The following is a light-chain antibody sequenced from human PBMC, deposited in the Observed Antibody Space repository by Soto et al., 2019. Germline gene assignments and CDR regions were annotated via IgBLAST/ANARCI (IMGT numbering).Light chain of an antibody. J-gene: IGKJ4*01. CDR1: QSVSSNY. CDR2: GAS. V-gene: IGKV3-20*01. CDR3: QQYGRTPLT. Sequence: ENVLTQSPGTLSLSPRERATLSCRASQSVSSNYLAWYQQKPGQAPRLLIYGASSRATGIPDRFSGSGSGTDFTLTITRLEPEYVAVYYCQQYGRTPLTFGGGTKVEIK.